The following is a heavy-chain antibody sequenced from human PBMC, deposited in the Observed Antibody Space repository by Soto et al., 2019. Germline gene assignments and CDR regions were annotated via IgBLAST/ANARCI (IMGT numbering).Heavy chain of an antibody. J-gene: IGHJ4*02. CDR3: AGFGVGDRDDK. V-gene: IGHV4-30-4*01. CDR1: GSYTTSGDYH. CDR2: ISHSETT. Sequence: QVRLQESGPGLVKASQTLSLTCSVSGSYTTSGDYHWTWIRQAPGKGLEWIGYISHSETTYYSPALKNRIIISSDFSMNQFSLRLNSVTAADTAVYFCAGFGVGDRDDKWGQGTLVTVSS. D-gene: IGHD2-8*01.